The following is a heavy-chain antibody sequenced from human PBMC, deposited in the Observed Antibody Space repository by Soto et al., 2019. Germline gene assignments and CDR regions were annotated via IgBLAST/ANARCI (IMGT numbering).Heavy chain of an antibody. CDR2: FDPEDGET. D-gene: IGHD4-17*01. V-gene: IGHV1-24*01. CDR3: ATKTTVTTSLHYYYYYYMDV. Sequence: ASVKVSCKVSGYTLTELSMHWVRQAPGKGLEWMGGFDPEDGETIYAQKFQGRVTMTEDTSTDTAYMELSSLRSEDTAVYYCATKTTVTTSLHYYYYYYMDVWGKGTTVTVSS. J-gene: IGHJ6*03. CDR1: GYTLTELS.